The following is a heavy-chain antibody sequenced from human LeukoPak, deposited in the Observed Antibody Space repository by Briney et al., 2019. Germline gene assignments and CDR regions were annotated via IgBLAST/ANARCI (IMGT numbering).Heavy chain of an antibody. D-gene: IGHD3-10*01. J-gene: IGHJ5*02. CDR3: AREESTMVRGVMIPRGEWFDP. CDR2: IFYSGST. V-gene: IGHV4-39*07. CDR1: SGSISTSNYY. Sequence: PSETLSLTCTVSSGSISTSNYYWGWVRQPPGKALEWIGNIFYSGSTYYSPSLKSRVTISVDKSKNQFSLKLSSVTAADTAVYYCAREESTMVRGVMIPRGEWFDPWGQGTLVTVSS.